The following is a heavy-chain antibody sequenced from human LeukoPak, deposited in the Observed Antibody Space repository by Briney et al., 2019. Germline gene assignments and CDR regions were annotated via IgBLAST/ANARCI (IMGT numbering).Heavy chain of an antibody. V-gene: IGHV3-7*02. CDR1: GFTFSSYW. J-gene: IGHJ1*01. CDR3: ASPQSGDYGALYFQH. Sequence: PGGSLRLSCAASGFTFSSYWMSWIRQAPGKGLEWVANIKQDGSDKYYVDSVKGRFTISRDNAKNTLYLQVNSLRVEDTAVYYCASPQSGDYGALYFQHWGPGTLVTVSS. CDR2: IKQDGSDK. D-gene: IGHD4-17*01.